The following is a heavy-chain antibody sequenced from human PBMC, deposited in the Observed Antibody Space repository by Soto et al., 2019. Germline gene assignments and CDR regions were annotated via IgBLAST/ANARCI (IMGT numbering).Heavy chain of an antibody. D-gene: IGHD2-15*01. CDR2: TYYRSKWYN. V-gene: IGHV6-1*01. CDR1: GDSVSSNSAA. J-gene: IGHJ4*02. Sequence: SQTLSLTCAISGDSVSSNSAAWNWIRQSPSRGLEWLGRTYYRSKWYNDYAVSVKSRITINPDTSKNQFSLHLNSVTAADTAVYYCARDAGYGGYCSGGRCRGIDYWGQGTLVTVAS. CDR3: ARDAGYGGYCSGGRCRGIDY.